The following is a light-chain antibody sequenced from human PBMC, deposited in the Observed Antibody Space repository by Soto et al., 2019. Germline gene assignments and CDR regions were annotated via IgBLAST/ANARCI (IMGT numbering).Light chain of an antibody. CDR3: MQGLQTF. V-gene: IGKV2-28*01. J-gene: IGKJ5*01. CDR2: LAS. Sequence: EIVVTQSPVSLSVTPGESASISCWSRQSLLHGNGNNYLDWYLQKPGQSPQLLIYLASNRASGVPDRFSGSGSGTHFTLKISRVEAEDAGVYYCMQGLQTFFGQGTRLEIK. CDR1: QSLLHGNGNNY.